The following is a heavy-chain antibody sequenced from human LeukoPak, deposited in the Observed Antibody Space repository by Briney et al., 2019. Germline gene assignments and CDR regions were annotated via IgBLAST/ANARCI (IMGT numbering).Heavy chain of an antibody. CDR2: ISYDGSNK. CDR3: AREGGYYGSGSYYKPENWFDP. V-gene: IGHV3-30*03. J-gene: IGHJ5*02. CDR1: GFTFSSYG. Sequence: TGRSLRLSCAASGFTFSSYGMHWVRQAPGKGLEWVAVISYDGSNKYYADSVKGRFTISRDNSKNTLYLQMNSLRAEDTAVYYCAREGGYYGSGSYYKPENWFDPWGQGTLVTVSS. D-gene: IGHD3-10*01.